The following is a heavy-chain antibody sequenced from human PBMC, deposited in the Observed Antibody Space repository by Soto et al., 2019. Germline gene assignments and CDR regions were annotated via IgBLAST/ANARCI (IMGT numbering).Heavy chain of an antibody. Sequence: EVQLVESGGGLVKPGGSLRLSCAASGFTFSSYSMNWVRQAPGTGLEWVSSISSSSSYIYYADSVKGRFTISRDNAKNSLYLQMNSLRAEDTAVYYCARDGATTVTTDVAFDIWGQGTMVTVSS. CDR1: GFTFSSYS. D-gene: IGHD4-17*01. J-gene: IGHJ3*02. CDR3: ARDGATTVTTDVAFDI. CDR2: ISSSSSYI. V-gene: IGHV3-21*01.